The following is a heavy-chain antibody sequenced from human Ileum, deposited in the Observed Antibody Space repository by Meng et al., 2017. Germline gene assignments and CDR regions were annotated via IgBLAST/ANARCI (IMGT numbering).Heavy chain of an antibody. CDR2: INHSGSS. CDR3: RLAYCIGDCGDY. V-gene: IGHV4-34*02. CDR1: GGSFSQYD. Sequence: QVHLQQWGAGLLKPSETLSLTFAFYGGSFSQYDWNWIRQFPGKGLEWIGQINHSGSSNYNPSLSSRVTVSADMSKSQSSLKLSSVTAADTAVYYCRLAYCIGDCGDYWGQGTLVTVSS. J-gene: IGHJ4*02. D-gene: IGHD2-21*02.